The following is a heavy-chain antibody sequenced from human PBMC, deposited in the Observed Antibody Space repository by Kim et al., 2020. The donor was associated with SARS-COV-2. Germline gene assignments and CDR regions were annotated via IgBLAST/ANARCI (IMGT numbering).Heavy chain of an antibody. V-gene: IGHV3-64*01. D-gene: IGHD1-26*01. J-gene: IGHJ6*02. Sequence: GRFTISRDNSKSTLYLQMGSLRAEDMAVYYCAREDRGRQGGLYYYYGMDVWGQGTTVTVSS. CDR3: AREDRGRQGGLYYYYGMDV.